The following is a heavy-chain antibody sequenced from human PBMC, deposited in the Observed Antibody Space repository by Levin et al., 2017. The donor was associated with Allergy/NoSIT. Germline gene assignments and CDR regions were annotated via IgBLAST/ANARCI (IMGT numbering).Heavy chain of an antibody. D-gene: IGHD1-14*01. Sequence: SGGSLRLSCAASGFTFSTYAMSWVRQSPGKGLEWVSIISDTSTFTFYADSVQGRFTISRDNSKNTLFLQMNSLRAEDTAVYYCANAYRGTTGPFDYWGQGTLVTVSS. V-gene: IGHV3-23*01. J-gene: IGHJ4*02. CDR3: ANAYRGTTGPFDY. CDR2: ISDTSTFT. CDR1: GFTFSTYA.